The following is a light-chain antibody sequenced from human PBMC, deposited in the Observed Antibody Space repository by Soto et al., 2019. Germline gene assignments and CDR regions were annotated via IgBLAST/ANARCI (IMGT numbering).Light chain of an antibody. CDR3: CSYDGTTNFGVV. V-gene: IGLV2-23*03. Sequence: QSVLTQPASVSGSPGQSITISCTGTDRDVGSYNLVSWYQQHPGKAPKLIIYEGSKRPSGVSNRFSASKSANTASLAISGLQAEDEADYYCCSYDGTTNFGVVFGGGTKVTVL. CDR1: DRDVGSYNL. CDR2: EGS. J-gene: IGLJ2*01.